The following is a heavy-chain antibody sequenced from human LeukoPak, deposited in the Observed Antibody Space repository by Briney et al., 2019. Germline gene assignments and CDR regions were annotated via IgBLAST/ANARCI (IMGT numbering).Heavy chain of an antibody. J-gene: IGHJ5*02. V-gene: IGHV5-51*01. CDR3: ARWASPRRRWFDP. CDR2: IYPGDSDT. CDR1: GYSFTSYW. Sequence: GESLKISCKGSGYSFTSYWIGWVRQMPGKGLEWMGIIYPGDSDTRYSPPFQGQVTISADKSISTAYLQWSSLKASDTAMYYCARWASPRRRWFDPWGQGTLVTVSS.